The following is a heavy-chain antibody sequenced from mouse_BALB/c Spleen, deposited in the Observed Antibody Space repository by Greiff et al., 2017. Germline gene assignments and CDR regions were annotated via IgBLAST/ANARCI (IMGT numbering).Heavy chain of an antibody. CDR2: ISSGSSTI. V-gene: IGHV5-17*02. D-gene: IGHD1-1*01. CDR1: GFTFSSFG. Sequence: EVHLVESGGDLVKPGGSLKLSCAASGFTFSSFGMHWVRQAPEKGLEWVAYISSGSSTIYYADTVKGRFTISRDNPKNTLFLQMTSLRSEDTAMYYCARNYGSSYWYFDVWGAGTTVTVCS. CDR3: ARNYGSSYWYFDV. J-gene: IGHJ1*01.